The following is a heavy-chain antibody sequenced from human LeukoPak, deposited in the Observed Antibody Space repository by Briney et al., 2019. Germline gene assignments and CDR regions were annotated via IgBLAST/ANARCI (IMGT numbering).Heavy chain of an antibody. J-gene: IGHJ4*02. CDR3: ARDPRNYLFDY. CDR2: IYTSGST. D-gene: IGHD5-24*01. CDR1: GGSISSYY. Sequence: SDTLSLTCTVSGGSISSYYWSWIRQPAGKGLEWIGRIYTSGSTNYNPSLKSRFTMSVDTSKNQFSLKLSSVTAADTAVYYCARDPRNYLFDYWGQGTLVTVSS. V-gene: IGHV4-4*07.